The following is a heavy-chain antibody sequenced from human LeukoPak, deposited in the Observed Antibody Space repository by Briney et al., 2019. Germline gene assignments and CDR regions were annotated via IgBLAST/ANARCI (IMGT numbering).Heavy chain of an antibody. CDR2: IYTSGST. D-gene: IGHD2-2*01. CDR3: ARQMCTSTSCLTKNAIDI. V-gene: IGHV4-4*09. Sequence: PSETLSLTCTVSGSISSYYWSWIRQPPGKGLEWIGYIYTSGSTNYNPSLKSRVTISVDTSKNQFSLDLSSVTAADTAVYCARQMCTSTSCLTKNAIDIWGQGTMVTVYS. CDR1: GSISSYY. J-gene: IGHJ3*02.